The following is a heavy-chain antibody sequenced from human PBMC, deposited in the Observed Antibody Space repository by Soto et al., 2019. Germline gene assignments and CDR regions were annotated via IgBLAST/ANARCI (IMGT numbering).Heavy chain of an antibody. CDR3: ARDRRVVITTGYYYYYGMDV. J-gene: IGHJ6*02. D-gene: IGHD3-22*01. Sequence: GGSLRLSCAASGFTVSSNYMSWVRHAPGKGLEWVSVIYSGGSTYYADSVKGRFTISRDNSKNTLYLQMNSLRAEDTAVYYCARDRRVVITTGYYYYYGMDVWGQGTTVTVSS. CDR2: IYSGGST. CDR1: GFTVSSNY. V-gene: IGHV3-53*01.